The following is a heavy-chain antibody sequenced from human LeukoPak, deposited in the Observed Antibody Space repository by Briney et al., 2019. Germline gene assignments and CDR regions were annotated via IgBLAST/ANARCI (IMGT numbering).Heavy chain of an antibody. J-gene: IGHJ4*02. CDR3: ARQRAAFSGSDY. V-gene: IGHV5-51*01. D-gene: IGHD1-26*01. Sequence: GESLKISCKGSGYSFTTYWIGWVRQMPGKGLEWMGIIYPGDSDAIYSPSFQGQVTMSADKSISTAYLQWSSLKASDTAMYYCARQRAAFSGSDYWGQGTLVTVSS. CDR1: GYSFTTYW. CDR2: IYPGDSDA.